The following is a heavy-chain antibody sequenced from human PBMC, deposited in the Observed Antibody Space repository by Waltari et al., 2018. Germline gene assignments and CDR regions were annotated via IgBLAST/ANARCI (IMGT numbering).Heavy chain of an antibody. V-gene: IGHV4-39*07. J-gene: IGHJ4*02. CDR1: GGSISSSSYY. Sequence: QLQLQESGPGLVKPSETLSLTCTVSGGSISSSSYYWGRSRQPPGKGWEWIGSIYYSGSTYYNPSLKSRVTISVDTSKNQFSLKLSSVTAADTAVYYCARGRAISSFIDYYDSSGYYLLDYWGQGTLVTVSS. CDR2: IYYSGST. D-gene: IGHD3-22*01. CDR3: ARGRAISSFIDYYDSSGYYLLDY.